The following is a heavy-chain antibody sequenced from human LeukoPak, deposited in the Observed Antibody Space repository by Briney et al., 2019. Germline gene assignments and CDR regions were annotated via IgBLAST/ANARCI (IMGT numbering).Heavy chain of an antibody. D-gene: IGHD6-19*01. CDR3: ARSYSSGPSYFDY. J-gene: IGHJ4*02. CDR2: INPNSGGT. V-gene: IGHV1-2*04. Sequence: ASVKVSCKASGYTFTGYGISWVRQAPGQGLEWMGWINPNSGGTNYAQKFQGWVTMTRDTSISTAYMELSRLRSDDTAVYYCARSYSSGPSYFDYWGQGTLVTVSS. CDR1: GYTFTGYG.